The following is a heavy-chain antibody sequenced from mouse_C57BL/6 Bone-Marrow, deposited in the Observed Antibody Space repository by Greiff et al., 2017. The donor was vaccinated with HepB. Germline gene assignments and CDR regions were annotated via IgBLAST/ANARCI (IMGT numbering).Heavy chain of an antibody. V-gene: IGHV14-4*01. Sequence: EVQLQQSGAELVRPGASVKLSCTASGFNIKDDYMHWVKQRPEQGLEWIGWIDPENGDTEYASKFQGKATITAETSSNTADLQLSSLTSEDTAVYYCTPIYYDYPDAMDYWGQGTSVTVSS. CDR3: TPIYYDYPDAMDY. CDR2: IDPENGDT. CDR1: GFNIKDDY. J-gene: IGHJ4*01. D-gene: IGHD2-4*01.